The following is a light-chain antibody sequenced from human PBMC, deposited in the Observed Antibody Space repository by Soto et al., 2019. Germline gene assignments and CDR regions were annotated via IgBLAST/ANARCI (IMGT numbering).Light chain of an antibody. CDR2: GAS. J-gene: IGKJ5*01. Sequence: EIVLTQSPGTLSLSPGERATLXXRXXQSVSSSYLAWYQQKPGQAPRLLIYGASSRATGIPDRFSGSGSGTDFTLTISRLEPEDFAVYYCQQYGSSPGITFGQGTRLEVK. V-gene: IGKV3-20*01. CDR1: QSVSSSY. CDR3: QQYGSSPGIT.